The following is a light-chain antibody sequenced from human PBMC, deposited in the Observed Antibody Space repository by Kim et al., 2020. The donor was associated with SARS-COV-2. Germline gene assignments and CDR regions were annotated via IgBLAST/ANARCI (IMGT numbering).Light chain of an antibody. CDR2: LNSDGSH. CDR3: QTWGTGTVV. V-gene: IGLV4-69*01. J-gene: IGLJ2*01. Sequence: ASVKPTCTLSSGHSSYAIAWHQQQPEKGPRYLMKLNSDGSHSKGDGIPDRFSGSSSGAERYLTISSLQSEDEADYYCQTWGTGTVVFGGGTKLTVL. CDR1: SGHSSYA.